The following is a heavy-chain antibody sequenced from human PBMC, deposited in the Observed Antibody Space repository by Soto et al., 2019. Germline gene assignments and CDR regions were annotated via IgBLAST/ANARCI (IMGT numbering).Heavy chain of an antibody. CDR2: IDPSDSYT. CDR3: ARLSYYDY. D-gene: IGHD5-18*01. J-gene: IGHJ4*02. Sequence: EVQLVQSGAEVKKHGEALRISCKGSGYSFTSYWFSWVRQMPGKGLEWKGRIDPSDSYTNYSPSFQGTVTIPADKSINTAYLQWSSLKASDPAMYYCARLSYYDYWGQGNLVTVSS. CDR1: GYSFTSYW. V-gene: IGHV5-10-1*01.